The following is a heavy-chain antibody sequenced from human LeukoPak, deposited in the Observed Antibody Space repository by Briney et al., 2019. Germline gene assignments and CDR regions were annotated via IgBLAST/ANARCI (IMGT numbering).Heavy chain of an antibody. CDR1: GGSFSGYY. CDR3: ARLRYFDWSAREGAFDI. D-gene: IGHD3-9*01. Sequence: PSETLSLTCAVYGGSFSGYYWSWIRQPPGKGLEWIGEINHSGSTNYNPSLKSRVTISVDTSKNQFSLKLSSVTAADTAVYYCARLRYFDWSAREGAFDIWGQGTMVTVSS. V-gene: IGHV4-34*01. CDR2: INHSGST. J-gene: IGHJ3*02.